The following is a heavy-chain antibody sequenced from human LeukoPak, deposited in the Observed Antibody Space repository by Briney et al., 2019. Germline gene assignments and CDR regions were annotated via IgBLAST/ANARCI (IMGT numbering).Heavy chain of an antibody. Sequence: GGSLRLSCAASGLTFSSYSMNWVRQAPGKGLEWVSSISHSGSLSYADSVKGRFTISRDNSMNTLYLQMSSLRAEDTAIYYCAKELTERWLIDAFDIWGQGTVVTVSS. D-gene: IGHD5-24*01. CDR2: ISHSGSL. V-gene: IGHV3-23*01. CDR3: AKELTERWLIDAFDI. J-gene: IGHJ3*02. CDR1: GLTFSSYS.